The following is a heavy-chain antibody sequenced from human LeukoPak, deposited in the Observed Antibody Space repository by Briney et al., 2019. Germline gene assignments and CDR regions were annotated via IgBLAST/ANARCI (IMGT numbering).Heavy chain of an antibody. J-gene: IGHJ6*02. Sequence: PSETLSLTCTVSGYSISSGYYWGWIRQPPGKGLEWIGSIYHSGSTYYNPSLKSRVTISVDTSKNQFSLKLSSVTAADTAVYYCARGPSGVHMGVWGQGTTVTVSS. D-gene: IGHD2-8*01. V-gene: IGHV4-38-2*02. CDR3: ARGPSGVHMGV. CDR2: IYHSGST. CDR1: GYSISSGYY.